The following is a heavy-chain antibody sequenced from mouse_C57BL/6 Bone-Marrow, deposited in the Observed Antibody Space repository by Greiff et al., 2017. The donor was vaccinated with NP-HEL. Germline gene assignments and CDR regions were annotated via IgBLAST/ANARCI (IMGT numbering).Heavy chain of an antibody. CDR1: GYTFTSYW. D-gene: IGHD2-12*01. V-gene: IGHV1-59*01. CDR3: ARPAYYNAWFAY. CDR2: IDPSDSYT. J-gene: IGHJ3*01. Sequence: QVQLQQPGAELVRPGTSVKLSCKASGYTFTSYWMHWVKQRPGQGLEWIGVIDPSDSYTNYNQKFKGRATLTVDTSSSTAYMQLSSLTSEDSAVYYCARPAYYNAWFAYWGQGTLVTVSA.